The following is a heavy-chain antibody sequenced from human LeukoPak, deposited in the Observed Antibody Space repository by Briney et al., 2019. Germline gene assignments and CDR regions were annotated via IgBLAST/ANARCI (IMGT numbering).Heavy chain of an antibody. CDR1: GGTFSSYA. CDR3: ARGIQLWAYDY. CDR2: IIPIFGTA. Sequence: WASVKVSCKASGGTFSSYAISWVRQAPGQGLEWMGGIIPIFGTANYAQKFQGRVTITADESTSTAYMELSSLRSEDTAVYYCARGIQLWAYDYWGQGTLVTVSS. D-gene: IGHD5-18*01. J-gene: IGHJ4*02. V-gene: IGHV1-69*13.